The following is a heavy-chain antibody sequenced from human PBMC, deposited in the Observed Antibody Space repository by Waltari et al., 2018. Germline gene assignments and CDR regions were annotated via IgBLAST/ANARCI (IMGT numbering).Heavy chain of an antibody. D-gene: IGHD2-21*02. CDR3: ARVPTYCGGDCYSGWFDP. CDR1: GYTFTSYY. Sequence: QVQLVQSGAEVKKPGASVKVSCKASGYTFTSYYMHWVRQAPGQGLEWMGIINPSGGSTSYAKKFQGRVTMTRETSTSTVYMELSSLRSEDTAVYYCARVPTYCGGDCYSGWFDPWGQGTLVTVSS. V-gene: IGHV1-46*01. CDR2: INPSGGST. J-gene: IGHJ5*02.